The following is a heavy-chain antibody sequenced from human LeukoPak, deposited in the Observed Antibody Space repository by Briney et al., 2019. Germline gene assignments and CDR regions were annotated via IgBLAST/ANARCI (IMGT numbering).Heavy chain of an antibody. CDR1: GFTFSTYD. J-gene: IGHJ4*02. CDR3: AGASGTNTFDY. D-gene: IGHD1-26*01. Sequence: PGGSLRLSCAASGFTFSTYDVHWVRQAPGKGLEWVALIWYDGSRKYYADSVKGRFTISRDNSKNALYLQMNSLRAEDTAVYYCAGASGTNTFDYWGQGTLVTVSS. CDR2: IWYDGSRK. V-gene: IGHV3-33*01.